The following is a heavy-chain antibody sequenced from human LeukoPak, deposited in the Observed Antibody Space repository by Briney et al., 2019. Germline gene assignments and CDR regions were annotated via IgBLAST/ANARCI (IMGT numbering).Heavy chain of an antibody. D-gene: IGHD3-3*01. CDR1: GGSISSGGYS. V-gene: IGHV4-61*02. CDR2: IYTSGST. J-gene: IGHJ4*02. CDR3: ARLDFWSGYPDY. Sequence: SETLSLTCAVSGGSISSGGYSWSWIRQPPGKGLEWIGRIYTSGSTNYNPSLKSRVTMSVDTSKNKFSLKLSSVTAADTAVYYCARLDFWSGYPDYWGQGTLVTVSS.